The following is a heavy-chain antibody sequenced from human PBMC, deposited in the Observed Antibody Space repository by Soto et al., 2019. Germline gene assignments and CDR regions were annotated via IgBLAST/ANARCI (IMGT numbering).Heavy chain of an antibody. CDR1: GFTFSSYS. D-gene: IGHD3-22*01. V-gene: IGHV3-21*01. J-gene: IGHJ4*02. CDR2: ISSTSDYI. Sequence: GGSLRLSCAASGFTFSSYSMNWVHQAPGKGLEWVSSISSTSDYIYYTDSVKGRFTISRDNAKNSLCLQMNSLRAEDSAVYYCARVYYYDSSGFLIWGQGTLVTVSS. CDR3: ARVYYYDSSGFLI.